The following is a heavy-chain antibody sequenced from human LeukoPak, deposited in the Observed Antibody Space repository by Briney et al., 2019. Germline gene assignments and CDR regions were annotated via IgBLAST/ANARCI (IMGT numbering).Heavy chain of an antibody. D-gene: IGHD5-24*01. V-gene: IGHV1-8*01. Sequence: ASVKVSCKASGYTFTSYDMNWVRQATGQGLEWMGWMNPNSGNTGYAQKFQGRVTMTRNTSISTAYMELSSLRSEDTAVYYCARVKSRMAEDPDAFDIWGQGTMVTVSS. CDR3: ARVKSRMAEDPDAFDI. CDR2: MNPNSGNT. J-gene: IGHJ3*02. CDR1: GYTFTSYD.